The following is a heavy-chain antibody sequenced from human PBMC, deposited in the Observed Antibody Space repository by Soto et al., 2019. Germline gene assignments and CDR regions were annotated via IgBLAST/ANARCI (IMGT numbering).Heavy chain of an antibody. J-gene: IGHJ3*02. Sequence: QVQLVQSGAEVKKSGSSVKVSCKASGGTFSSYTISWVRQAPGQGLEWMGRIIPILGIANYAQKFQGRVTITADKSTSTAYMELSSLRSEDTAVYYCARAEYCSSTSCYGDAFDIWGQGTMVTVSS. D-gene: IGHD2-2*01. CDR2: IIPILGIA. V-gene: IGHV1-69*02. CDR1: GGTFSSYT. CDR3: ARAEYCSSTSCYGDAFDI.